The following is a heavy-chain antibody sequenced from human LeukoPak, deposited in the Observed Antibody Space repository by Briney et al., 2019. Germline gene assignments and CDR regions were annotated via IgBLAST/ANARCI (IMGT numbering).Heavy chain of an antibody. CDR3: TTPTRAGTYDF. CDR1: VFTFSHAR. J-gene: IGHJ4*02. CDR2: IKSKPDGGTT. V-gene: IGHV3-15*01. Sequence: GGSLRLSCAASVFTFSHARMSWVRRAPGKGLEWVGRIKSKPDGGTTDYAAPVKGRFTISRDDSKNTLYLQMNSLNTEDTAVYYCTTPTRAGTYDFWGQGTLVTVSS. D-gene: IGHD1-1*01.